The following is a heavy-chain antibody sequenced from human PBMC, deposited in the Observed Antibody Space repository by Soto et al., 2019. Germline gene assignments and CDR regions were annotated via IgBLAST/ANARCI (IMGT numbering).Heavy chain of an antibody. CDR3: ARLRLGGYIDY. V-gene: IGHV4-4*09. CDR2: GST. D-gene: IGHD3-16*01. Sequence: SETLSLTCTVSDGSISNHYWSWIRQPTGKGLKWIGYGSTKYKPVLKSRVTISVDTSKNQFSLYLSFVTAADTAVYFCARLRLGGYIDYWGQGTLVTVS. CDR1: DGSISNHY. J-gene: IGHJ4*02.